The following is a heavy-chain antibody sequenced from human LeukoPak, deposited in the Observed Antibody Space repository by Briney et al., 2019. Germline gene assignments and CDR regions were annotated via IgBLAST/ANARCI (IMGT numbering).Heavy chain of an antibody. CDR1: GGTFSSYG. V-gene: IGHV1-69*13. Sequence: ASVKVSCKASGGTFSSYGISWVRQAPGQGLEWMGGIIPIFGTANYAQKFQGRVTITADESTSTAYMELSSLRSEDTAVYYCARLDEYSSSSRYYGMDVWGQGTTVTVSS. J-gene: IGHJ6*02. CDR3: ARLDEYSSSSRYYGMDV. D-gene: IGHD6-6*01. CDR2: IIPIFGTA.